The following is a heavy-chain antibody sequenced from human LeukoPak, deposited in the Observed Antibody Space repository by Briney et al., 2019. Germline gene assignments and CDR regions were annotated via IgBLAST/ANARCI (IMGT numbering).Heavy chain of an antibody. V-gene: IGHV1-69*13. J-gene: IGHJ1*01. D-gene: IGHD3-22*01. CDR3: ASEGYYDSSGYTAEYFQH. CDR2: IIPIFGTA. Sequence: GASVKVSCKASGHTFSSYATSWVRQAPGQGLEWMGGIIPIFGTANYAQKFQGRVTITADESTSTAYMELSSLRSEDTAVYYCASEGYYDSSGYTAEYFQHWGQGTLVTVSS. CDR1: GHTFSSYA.